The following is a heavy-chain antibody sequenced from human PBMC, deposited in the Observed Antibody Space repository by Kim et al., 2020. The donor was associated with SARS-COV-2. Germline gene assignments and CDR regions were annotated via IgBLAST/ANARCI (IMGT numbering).Heavy chain of an antibody. J-gene: IGHJ5*02. CDR1: GGSLSRYY. V-gene: IGHV4-59*13. Sequence: SETLSLTCTVSGGSLSRYYWSWIRQPPGKGLECIGYIYYSGSPNSNPSLKGRVTISVDTSKNQSSLKSSSVTAADTAVDYCARMYSSSWDNWFDPWGQGTLVTVSS. CDR2: IYYSGSP. D-gene: IGHD6-13*01. CDR3: ARMYSSSWDNWFDP.